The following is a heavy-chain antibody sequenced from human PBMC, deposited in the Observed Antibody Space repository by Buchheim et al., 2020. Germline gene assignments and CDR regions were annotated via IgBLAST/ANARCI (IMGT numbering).Heavy chain of an antibody. CDR3: ARHALRFSYFDF. CDR2: IYPDDSDT. V-gene: IGHV5-51*01. Sequence: EVQLVVSGAEVKKPGESLKISCKASGYSFSNYWIGWVCQMPGKGLEWMGIIYPDDSDTRYSPSFQGQVTISADKSISTAYPHWSSLKASDTAMYYCARHALRFSYFDFWGQGAL. D-gene: IGHD3-3*01. J-gene: IGHJ4*02. CDR1: GYSFSNYW.